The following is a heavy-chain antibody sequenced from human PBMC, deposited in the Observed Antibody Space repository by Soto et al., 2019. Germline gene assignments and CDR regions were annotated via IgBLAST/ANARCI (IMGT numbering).Heavy chain of an antibody. D-gene: IGHD4-17*01. CDR1: AYTFTSYD. J-gene: IGHJ5*02. V-gene: IGHV1-8*01. CDR3: ARVTHTSVTTRGIVWFDP. Sequence: QVQLVQSGAEVEKPGASVKVSCKASAYTFTSYDINWVRQATGQGLEWMGWMNPNSGNTGYAQKCQVRVTMTRNTSINPAYMELISISYEDTAVYYCARVTHTSVTTRGIVWFDPWGQGTLVTVSS. CDR2: MNPNSGNT.